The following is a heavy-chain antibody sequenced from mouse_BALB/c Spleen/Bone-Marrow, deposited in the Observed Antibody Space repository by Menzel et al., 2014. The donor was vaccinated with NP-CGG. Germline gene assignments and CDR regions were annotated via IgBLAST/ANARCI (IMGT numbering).Heavy chain of an antibody. V-gene: IGHV1-54*01. CDR3: ARRPWFAY. J-gene: IGHJ3*01. CDR2: INPGTGGT. CDR1: GYAFTYYL. Sequence: QVQLKESGAEQVRPGTSVKVSCKAAGYAFTYYLIDWIKQRPGQRPGQGLEWLGVINPGTGGTNYNEKFRGSTTLTADNSSSTTYIQLSSLTSDDSAVYFCARRPWFAYWGQGTLVTVSA.